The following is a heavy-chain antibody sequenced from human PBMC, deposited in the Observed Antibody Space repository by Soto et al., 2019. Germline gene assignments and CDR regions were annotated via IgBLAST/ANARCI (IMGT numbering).Heavy chain of an antibody. CDR2: IYYSGST. CDR3: ARHQSHSSSYVDP. CDR1: GGSISRSSYY. J-gene: IGHJ5*02. Sequence: QLQLQESGPGLVKPSETLSLTCTVSGGSISRSSYYWGWIRQPPEKGLEWIGSIYYSGSTYYNPSLKSRVTISVDTSKNQFSLKLSSVTAADTAVYYCARHQSHSSSYVDPWGQGTLVTVSS. D-gene: IGHD6-13*01. V-gene: IGHV4-39*01.